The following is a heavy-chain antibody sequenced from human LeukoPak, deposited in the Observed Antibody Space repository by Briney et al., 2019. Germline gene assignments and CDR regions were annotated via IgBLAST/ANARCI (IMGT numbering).Heavy chain of an antibody. J-gene: IGHJ4*02. V-gene: IGHV4-59*12. CDR1: GGPIRSYF. CDR2: IPYSGST. D-gene: IGHD5-24*01. Sequence: SETLSLTCTVSGGPIRSYFWSWIRQPRGKGLEWISYIPYSGSTNYNPSLKSRVTISVDKSKNQFSLKLRSVTAADTAVYYCARAENGFNIKVPVYWGQGTLVTVSS. CDR3: ARAENGFNIKVPVY.